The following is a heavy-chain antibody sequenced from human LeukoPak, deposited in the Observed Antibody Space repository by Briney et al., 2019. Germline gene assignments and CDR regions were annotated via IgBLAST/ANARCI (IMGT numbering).Heavy chain of an antibody. D-gene: IGHD6-6*01. CDR1: GGSISSGGYY. V-gene: IGHV4-31*03. Sequence: PSETLSLTCTVSGGSISSGGYYWSWIRQHPGKGLEWIGYIYYSGSTYYNPSLKSRVTISVDTSKNQFSLKLSSVTAEDTAVYYCANAGERAARSKTGDYWGQGTLVTVSS. J-gene: IGHJ4*02. CDR2: IYYSGST. CDR3: ANAGERAARSKTGDY.